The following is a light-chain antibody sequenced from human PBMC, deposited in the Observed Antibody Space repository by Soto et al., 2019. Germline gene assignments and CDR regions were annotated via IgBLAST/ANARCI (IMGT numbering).Light chain of an antibody. CDR3: CSYAGSGIYV. Sequence: QSVLTQPASVSGSPGQSITISCTGTSSDVGNYNLVTWYQQHPGKAPQLMIYEVSKRPSGISDRFSGSKSDNTASLTISGLQADDEADYYCCSYAGSGIYVFGTGTKVTVL. J-gene: IGLJ1*01. CDR2: EVS. CDR1: SSDVGNYNL. V-gene: IGLV2-23*02.